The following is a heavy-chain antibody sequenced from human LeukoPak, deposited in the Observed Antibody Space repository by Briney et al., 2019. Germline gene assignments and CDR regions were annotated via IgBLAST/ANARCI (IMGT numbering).Heavy chain of an antibody. Sequence: GGSLRLSCAASGFTFSSYAMSWVRQAPGKGLEWVSAISGSGGSTYYADSVKGRFTISRDNSKNTLYLQMNSLRAEDTAVYYCAKGGSYGDYRSYLDYWGQGTLVTVSS. CDR2: ISGSGGST. J-gene: IGHJ4*02. V-gene: IGHV3-23*01. D-gene: IGHD4-17*01. CDR3: AKGGSYGDYRSYLDY. CDR1: GFTFSSYA.